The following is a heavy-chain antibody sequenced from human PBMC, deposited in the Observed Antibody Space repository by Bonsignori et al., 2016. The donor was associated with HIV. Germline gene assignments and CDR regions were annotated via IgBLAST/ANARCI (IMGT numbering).Heavy chain of an antibody. CDR2: LSSDSSYI. Sequence: EVRLVESGGGLVKPGGSLTLSCAASGFTISDYSMSWVRQAPGKGLEWVSTLSSDSSYIFYSDSVKGRFTISRDSGKNSLFLEMNSLRAEDTAVYYCARDLRVVGYSEGQWGR. D-gene: IGHD5-12*01. V-gene: IGHV3-21*01. CDR1: GFTISDYS. CDR3: ARDLRVVGYSEGQ. J-gene: IGHJ2*01.